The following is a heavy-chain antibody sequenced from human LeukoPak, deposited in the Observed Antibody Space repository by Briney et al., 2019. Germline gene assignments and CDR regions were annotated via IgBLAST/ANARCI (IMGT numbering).Heavy chain of an antibody. V-gene: IGHV1-18*01. J-gene: IGHJ5*02. Sequence: GASVKVSCKASGYTFTSYGISWVRQAPGQGLEWMGWISAYNGNTNYAQKLQGRVTMTTDTSTSTAYMELRSLRSDDTAVYYCARGRGARTPYNWFDPWGQGTLVTVSS. CDR2: ISAYNGNT. CDR3: ARGRGARTPYNWFDP. CDR1: GYTFTSYG. D-gene: IGHD1-26*01.